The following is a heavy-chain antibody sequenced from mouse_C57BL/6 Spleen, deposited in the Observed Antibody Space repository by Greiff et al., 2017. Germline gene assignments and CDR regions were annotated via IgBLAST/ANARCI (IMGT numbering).Heavy chain of an antibody. CDR3: ARERAQATRRYFDY. V-gene: IGHV1-69*01. CDR1: GYTFTSYW. CDR2: IDPSDSYT. D-gene: IGHD3-2*02. J-gene: IGHJ2*01. Sequence: QVQLQQPGAELVMPGASVKLSCKASGYTFTSYWMHWVKQRPGQGLEWIGEIDPSDSYTNYNQKFKGKSTLTVDKSSSTAYMQLSSLTSEDSAVYYCARERAQATRRYFDYWGQGTTLTVSS.